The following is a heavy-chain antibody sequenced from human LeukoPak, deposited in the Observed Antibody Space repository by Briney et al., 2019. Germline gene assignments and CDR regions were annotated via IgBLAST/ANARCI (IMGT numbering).Heavy chain of an antibody. J-gene: IGHJ5*02. D-gene: IGHD1-14*01. CDR2: MYTSGSI. V-gene: IGHV4-61*02. CDR3: ARENRGTGYVWFAP. Sequence: PSQTLSLTCTVSGGSISSGSDYWSWIRQPAGKGLEWIGRMYTSGSINYNPSLKSRVTISIDTSKNQFSLKLTSVTAADTAVYYCARENRGTGYVWFAPWGQGTLVTVSS. CDR1: GGSISSGSDY.